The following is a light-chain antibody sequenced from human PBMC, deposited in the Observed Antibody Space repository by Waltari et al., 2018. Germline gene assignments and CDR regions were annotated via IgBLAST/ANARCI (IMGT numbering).Light chain of an antibody. Sequence: QSALTQPPSASGSPGQSVTISCTGTSSDVGGYNFVSWYQQHPGTAPKVLVYEVSKRPAGVPDRFSGSKSGNTASLTVSGVQGEDEADYYCSSYGGNDNLVFGGGTKLTVL. V-gene: IGLV2-8*01. CDR2: EVS. CDR3: SSYGGNDNLV. CDR1: SSDVGGYNF. J-gene: IGLJ3*02.